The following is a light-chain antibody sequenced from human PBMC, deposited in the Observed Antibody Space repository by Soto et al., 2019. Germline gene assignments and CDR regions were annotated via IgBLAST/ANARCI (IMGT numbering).Light chain of an antibody. CDR3: QHYGSSPWT. J-gene: IGKJ1*01. CDR2: DAS. Sequence: EIVLTQSPATLSLSPGERATLSCGASQTVGSTYLAWDQQKPGLAPRLLIYDASSRATGIPDRFSGSGSETDFTLTISRLEPEDFAVYYCQHYGSSPWTFGQGTKVEIK. V-gene: IGKV3D-20*01. CDR1: QTVGSTY.